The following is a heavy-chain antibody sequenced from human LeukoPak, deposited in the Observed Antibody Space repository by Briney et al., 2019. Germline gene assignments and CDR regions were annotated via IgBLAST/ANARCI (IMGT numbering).Heavy chain of an antibody. CDR2: IHTSGST. Sequence: SETLSLTCAVYGGSFSGYYWSWIRQPPGKGLEWIGRIHTSGSTNYNPSLKSRVTMAVDTSTNKFSLNLSSVTAADTAVYYCARAEVSTADFDHWGQGTLVTVSS. J-gene: IGHJ4*02. CDR1: GGSFSGYY. CDR3: ARAEVSTADFDH. V-gene: IGHV4-59*10. D-gene: IGHD2/OR15-2a*01.